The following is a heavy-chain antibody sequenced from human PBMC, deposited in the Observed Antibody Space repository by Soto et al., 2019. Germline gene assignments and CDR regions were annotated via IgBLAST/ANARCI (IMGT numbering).Heavy chain of an antibody. V-gene: IGHV4-59*05. CDR1: GGSISSYY. Sequence: PSETLSLTCTVSGGSISSYYWSWIRQPPGKGLEWIGSIYYSGSTYYNPSLKSRVTISVDTSKNQFSLKLSSVTAADTAVYYCARQGSSSRVLNVWGQGTTVTV. CDR2: IYYSGST. J-gene: IGHJ6*02. D-gene: IGHD6-13*01. CDR3: ARQGSSSRVLNV.